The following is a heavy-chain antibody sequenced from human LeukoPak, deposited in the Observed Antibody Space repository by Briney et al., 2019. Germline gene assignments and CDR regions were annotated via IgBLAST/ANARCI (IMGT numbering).Heavy chain of an antibody. V-gene: IGHV3-11*01. CDR2: FSSSGSTI. J-gene: IGHJ4*02. Sequence: GGPLRLSCAASGFTFSDYYMSWIRQAPGKGLEWVAYFSSSGSTIYYEDSVKGRFTISRDNAKNSLYLQMNSLRAEDTAVYYCARGHYDFWSGYYSHWGQGTLVTVSS. CDR1: GFTFSDYY. CDR3: ARGHYDFWSGYYSH. D-gene: IGHD3-3*01.